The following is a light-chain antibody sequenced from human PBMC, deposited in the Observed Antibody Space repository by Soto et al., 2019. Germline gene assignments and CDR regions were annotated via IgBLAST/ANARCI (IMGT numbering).Light chain of an antibody. V-gene: IGLV2-14*01. CDR3: SSYPSSSTLYV. J-gene: IGLJ1*01. CDR1: SSDVGGYNY. Sequence: QSVLTQPASVSGSPGQSITISCTGTSSDVGGYNYVSWYHQHPGKAPKLMIYDVSNRPSGVSNRFSGSKSGNTASLTISGLQAEDEADYYCSSYPSSSTLYVFGTGTKLTVL. CDR2: DVS.